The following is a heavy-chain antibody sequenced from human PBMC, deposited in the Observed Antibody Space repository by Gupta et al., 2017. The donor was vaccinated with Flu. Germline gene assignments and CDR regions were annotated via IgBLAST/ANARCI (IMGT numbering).Heavy chain of an antibody. CDR3: ARNYGVL. CDR2: IWYDGSNN. J-gene: IGHJ1*01. D-gene: IGHD3-10*01. CDR1: SYV. V-gene: IGHV3-33*01. Sequence: SYVMHWVRQAPGKGLEWVAVIWYDGSNNYYADSVKGRFTVSRDNSKNTLYLQMSSLRAEDTAVYYCARNYGVLWGQGTLVTVSS.